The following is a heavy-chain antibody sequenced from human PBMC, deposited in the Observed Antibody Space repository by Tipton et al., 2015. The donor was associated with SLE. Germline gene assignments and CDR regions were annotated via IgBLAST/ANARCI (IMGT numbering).Heavy chain of an antibody. Sequence: TLSLTCTVSGGSISSGSYYWSWIRQPAGKGLEWIGRIYTSGSTNYNPSLKSRVTISVDTSKNQFSLKLSSVTAADTAVYYCARAHGVVAADYWGQGTLVTVSS. CDR1: GGSISSGSYY. V-gene: IGHV4-61*02. D-gene: IGHD2-15*01. CDR2: IYTSGST. CDR3: ARAHGVVAADY. J-gene: IGHJ4*02.